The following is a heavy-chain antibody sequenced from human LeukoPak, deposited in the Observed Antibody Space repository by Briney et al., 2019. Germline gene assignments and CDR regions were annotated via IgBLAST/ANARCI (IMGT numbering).Heavy chain of an antibody. CDR1: GGTFSTYA. CDR2: IIPIFALA. V-gene: IGHV1-69*10. Sequence: SVKVSCKASGGTFSTYAISWVRQAPGHGLEWMGGIIPIFALAKYAQNFQGRVTITADKSTTTAYMELSSLRSEDTAVYYCAGHKEGFDYWGQGTLVTVSS. J-gene: IGHJ4*02. CDR3: AGHKEGFDY.